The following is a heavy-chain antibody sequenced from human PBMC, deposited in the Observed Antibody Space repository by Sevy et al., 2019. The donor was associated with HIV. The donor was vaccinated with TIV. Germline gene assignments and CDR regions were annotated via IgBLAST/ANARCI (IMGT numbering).Heavy chain of an antibody. V-gene: IGHV3-21*01. Sequence: GGSLRLSCAASGFTFSTYNMNWVRQAPGKGLEWVSSIWSSSSYIYYADSVKGRFTISRDNAKNSLYLQMNSLKVEDTAVYYCSRDRTYGSFIDYWGQGTLVTVSS. CDR2: IWSSSSYI. CDR1: GFTFSTYN. J-gene: IGHJ4*02. D-gene: IGHD3-10*01. CDR3: SRDRTYGSFIDY.